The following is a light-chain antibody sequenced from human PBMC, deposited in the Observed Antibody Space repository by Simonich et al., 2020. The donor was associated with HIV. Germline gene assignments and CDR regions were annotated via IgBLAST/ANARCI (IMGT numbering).Light chain of an antibody. CDR1: HTILYSSNNNHY. CDR2: WAS. V-gene: IGKV4-1*01. Sequence: DIVMTQSPDSLAVSLGEMATINCKSSHTILYSSNNNHYLAWYDQRPRQPPNLLIYWASTRESGVPDRFSGSGSGTDFTLTINSLQAEDVAFYYCQQYYITPHTFGQGTKVEIK. J-gene: IGKJ1*01. CDR3: QQYYITPHT.